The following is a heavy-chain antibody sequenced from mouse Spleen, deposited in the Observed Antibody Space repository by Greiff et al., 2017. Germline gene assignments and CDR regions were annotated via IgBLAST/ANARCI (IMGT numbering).Heavy chain of an antibody. CDR3: ARRIYDGYYEGAMDC. D-gene: IGHD2-3*01. CDR2: IDPSDSYT. J-gene: IGHJ4*01. V-gene: IGHV1-69*02. Sequence: QVQLKESGAELVKPGASVKLSCKASGYTFTSYWMHWVKQRPGQGLEWIGEIDPSDSYTNYNQKFKGKATLTVDKSSSTAYMQLSSLTSEDSAVYYCARRIYDGYYEGAMDCWGQGTSVTVSS. CDR1: GYTFTSYW.